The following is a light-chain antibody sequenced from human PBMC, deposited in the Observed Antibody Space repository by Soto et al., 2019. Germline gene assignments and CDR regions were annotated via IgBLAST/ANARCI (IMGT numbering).Light chain of an antibody. J-gene: IGKJ1*01. V-gene: IGKV1-39*01. Sequence: DIQMTQSPSSLSASVGDRVTITCRASQSISSYLNWYQQKPGKAPKLLIYAASSLQSGVPSRFSGSGSGTEFTLTITSLQPEDFATYYCQQSYTTPQNFGQGTNVEIK. CDR1: QSISSY. CDR2: AAS. CDR3: QQSYTTPQN.